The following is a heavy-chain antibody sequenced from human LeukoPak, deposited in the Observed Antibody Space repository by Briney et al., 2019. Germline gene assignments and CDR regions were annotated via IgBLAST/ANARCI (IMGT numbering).Heavy chain of an antibody. D-gene: IGHD3-22*01. CDR3: ARHKEDYYDSSGYGGGYFDY. J-gene: IGHJ4*02. CDR2: IYPGDSDT. Sequence: GESLKISCKGSGYSFTSYWIGWVRQMPGKGLEWMGIIYPGDSDTRYSPSFQGQVSISPDKSISTAYLQWSSLKASDTAMYYCARHKEDYYDSSGYGGGYFDYWGQGTLVTVSS. V-gene: IGHV5-51*01. CDR1: GYSFTSYW.